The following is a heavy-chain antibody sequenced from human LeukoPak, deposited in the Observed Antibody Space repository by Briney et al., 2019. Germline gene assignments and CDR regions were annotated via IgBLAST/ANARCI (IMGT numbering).Heavy chain of an antibody. Sequence: PGGSLRLSCAASGFTLSDYYMSWIRQAPGKGLEWLSYITSSGTTIYYADSVKGRFSISRDNAKNSLYLQMNSLRAEDTAVYYCAELGITMIGGVWGKGTTVTISS. CDR2: ITSSGTTI. CDR1: GFTLSDYY. CDR3: AELGITMIGGV. J-gene: IGHJ6*04. D-gene: IGHD3-10*02. V-gene: IGHV3-11*04.